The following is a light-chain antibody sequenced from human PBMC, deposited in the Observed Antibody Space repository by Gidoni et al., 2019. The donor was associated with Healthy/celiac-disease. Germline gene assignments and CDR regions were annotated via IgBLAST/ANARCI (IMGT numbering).Light chain of an antibody. CDR3: KQYYSYPRT. Sequence: AIRLTHSPSSFYAFTVDRVTITGRSSQGISSYLACYQQKPGKAPTLLIYAAATLQSGVPSRFSGSGSGTDFTLTISFLQSEDFATYYCKQYYSYPRTFGPXTKVDIK. V-gene: IGKV1-8*01. CDR2: AAA. CDR1: QGISSY. J-gene: IGKJ3*01.